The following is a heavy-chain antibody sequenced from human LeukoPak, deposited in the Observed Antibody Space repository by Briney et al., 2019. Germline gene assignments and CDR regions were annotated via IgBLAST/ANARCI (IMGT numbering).Heavy chain of an antibody. D-gene: IGHD3-10*01. CDR3: ARGLRFGAYYYYMDV. Sequence: SETLSLTCTVSGYSISSGYYWGWIRQPPGKGLEWIGSIYHSGSTYYNPSLKSRVTISVDTSKNQFSLKLSSVTAADTAVYYCARGLRFGAYYYYMDVWGKGTTVTVSS. J-gene: IGHJ6*03. V-gene: IGHV4-38-2*02. CDR2: IYHSGST. CDR1: GYSISSGYY.